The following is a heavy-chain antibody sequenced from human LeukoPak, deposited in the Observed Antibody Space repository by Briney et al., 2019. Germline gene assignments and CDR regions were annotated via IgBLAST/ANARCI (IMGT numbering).Heavy chain of an antibody. J-gene: IGHJ6*03. CDR2: ISYDGSNK. V-gene: IGHV3-30*03. CDR1: GFTFSSYG. D-gene: IGHD6-13*01. CDR3: PREAGTPIYYYYYYMDV. Sequence: GGSLRLSCAASGFTFSSYGMHWVRQAPGKGLEWVAVISYDGSNKYYADSVKGRFTISRDNSKNTLYLQMNSLRAEDTAVYYCPREAGTPIYYYYYYMDVWGKGTTVTVSS.